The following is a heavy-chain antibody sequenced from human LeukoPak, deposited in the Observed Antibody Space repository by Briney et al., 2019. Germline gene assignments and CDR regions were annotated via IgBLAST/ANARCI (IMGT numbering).Heavy chain of an antibody. J-gene: IGHJ4*02. Sequence: SLRGSSATAGFRFTDYSVNMFLQAPAKGLKWISNIRTTAEGAKYAYYADSVKGRVTISRDDGKNTLYLHMNSLRDDDTAVYYCATDQRYAVDYWGQGILVTVSS. CDR1: GFRFTDYS. V-gene: IGHV3-48*02. CDR3: ATDQRYAVDY. D-gene: IGHD3-9*01. CDR2: IRTTAEGAKYA.